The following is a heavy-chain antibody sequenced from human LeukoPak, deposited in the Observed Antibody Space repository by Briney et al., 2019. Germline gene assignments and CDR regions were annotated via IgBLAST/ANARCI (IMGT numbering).Heavy chain of an antibody. D-gene: IGHD2-8*01. CDR1: GFSFSSYE. Sequence: GGSLRLSCTASGFSFSSYEMNWVRQAPGKGLEWVSYINHIGDIIYYADSVKGRFTISRDNAENSLYLQMNSLRAEDTAVYHCVREGLGFAHGFDYWGQGALVIVSS. CDR2: INHIGDII. J-gene: IGHJ4*02. CDR3: VREGLGFAHGFDY. V-gene: IGHV3-48*03.